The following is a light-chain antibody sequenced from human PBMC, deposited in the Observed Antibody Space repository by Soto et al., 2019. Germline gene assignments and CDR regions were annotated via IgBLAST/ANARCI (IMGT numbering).Light chain of an antibody. J-gene: IGKJ4*01. CDR1: QNIKSF. Sequence: DIQMTQSPSSLSASVGERVTITCRASQNIKSFLNWYQQKPGKAPKLLIYATSSVQSGVPARFSGGRSGTYFSLSISSLQPEEFATYYWQQTYVAAVTFGGGTKVEI. V-gene: IGKV1-39*01. CDR3: QQTYVAAVT. CDR2: ATS.